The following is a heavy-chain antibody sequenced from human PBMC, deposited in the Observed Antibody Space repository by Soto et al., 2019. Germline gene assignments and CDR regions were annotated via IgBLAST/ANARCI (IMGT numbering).Heavy chain of an antibody. CDR3: ARSLGSYYYDSAPGY. V-gene: IGHV4-59*08. CDR2: IYYSGST. D-gene: IGHD3-22*01. Sequence: SETLSLTCTVSGGSISSYYWSWIRQPPGKELQYIGYIYYSGSTNYNPSLKSRVTISVDTSKNQFSLKLSSVTAADTAVYYCARSLGSYYYDSAPGYWGQGTLVTVSS. CDR1: GGSISSYY. J-gene: IGHJ4*02.